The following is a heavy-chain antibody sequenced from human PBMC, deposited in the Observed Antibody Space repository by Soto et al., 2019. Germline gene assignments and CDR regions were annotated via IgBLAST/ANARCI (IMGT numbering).Heavy chain of an antibody. CDR3: VRDPVEWLSSGETSLGWFGP. J-gene: IGHJ5*02. V-gene: IGHV1-69*08. D-gene: IGHD3-3*01. CDR1: GGTFSSYT. CDR2: IIPILGTA. Sequence: SLKVSCKASGGTFSSYTISWVRQAPGQGLEWMGRIIPILGTANYAQKFQGRVTITADKSTSTAYMELSSLRSEDTAVYYCVRDPVEWLSSGETSLGWFGPWGLG.